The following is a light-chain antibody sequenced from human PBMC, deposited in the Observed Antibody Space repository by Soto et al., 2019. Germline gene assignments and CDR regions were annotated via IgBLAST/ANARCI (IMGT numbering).Light chain of an antibody. CDR3: QTWGTGIVV. J-gene: IGLJ2*01. CDR1: SGHSSYA. Sequence: QSVLTQSPSASASLGASVKLTCTLSSGHSSYAVAWHQQQPEKGPRFLMKVNSDGSHSKGDGIPDRFSGSSSGAERYLTISSLQSEDEADYSCQTWGTGIVVFGGGTKVTVL. V-gene: IGLV4-69*01. CDR2: VNSDGSH.